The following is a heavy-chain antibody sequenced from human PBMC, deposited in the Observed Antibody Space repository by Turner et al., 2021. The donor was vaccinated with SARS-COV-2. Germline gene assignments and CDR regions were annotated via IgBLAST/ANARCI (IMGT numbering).Heavy chain of an antibody. CDR1: GDSISSYS. D-gene: IGHD6-19*01. CDR2: IYYSGST. Sequence: VQLQESGPGLVKPSDTLSHTCTVSGDSISSYSWSWIRQPPGKGLEWIAYIYYSGSTNYNPSLKGRVTISVDTSKNQFSLKLTSVTAADTAVYYCARSGGWYFGYFDYWGQGTLVTVSS. V-gene: IGHV4-59*07. CDR3: ARSGGWYFGYFDY. J-gene: IGHJ4*02.